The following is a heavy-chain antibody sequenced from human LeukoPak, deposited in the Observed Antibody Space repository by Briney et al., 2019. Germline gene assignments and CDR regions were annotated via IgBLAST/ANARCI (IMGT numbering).Heavy chain of an antibody. Sequence: PSETLSLTCAVYGGSFSGYYWSWIRQPPGKGLEWIGYIYYSGSTNYNPSLKSRVTISVDTSKNQFSLKLSSVIAADTAVYYCARGIDYYGSGSPSPFLYWGQGTLVTVSS. J-gene: IGHJ4*02. V-gene: IGHV4-59*01. CDR1: GGSFSGYY. CDR2: IYYSGST. D-gene: IGHD3-10*01. CDR3: ARGIDYYGSGSPSPFLY.